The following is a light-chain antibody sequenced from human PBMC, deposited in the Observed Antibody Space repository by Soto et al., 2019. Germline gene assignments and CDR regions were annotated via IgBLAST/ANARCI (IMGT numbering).Light chain of an antibody. CDR1: QSVSSSY. Sequence: EIVLTQSPGTLSLSPGERATLSCRASQSVSSSYLAWYQQKPGQAPRLLIYGASSRATGIPDRFSGSGSGTDFTLPLSRLEPEDFAVYYCQQYGSSPQTFGQGTKVEIK. CDR2: GAS. V-gene: IGKV3-20*01. J-gene: IGKJ1*01. CDR3: QQYGSSPQT.